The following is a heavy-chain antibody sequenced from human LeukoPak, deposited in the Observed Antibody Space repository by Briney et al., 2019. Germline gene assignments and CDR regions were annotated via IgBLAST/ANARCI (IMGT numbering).Heavy chain of an antibody. CDR1: GFTFSSYA. CDR2: TSGSGGST. Sequence: GGSLRVSCAASGFTFSSYAMSWVRQAPGKGLEWVSATSGSGGSTYYADSVKGRFTISRDNSKNTLYLQMNSLRAEDTAVYYCAKVSYYYYDSSGYFLDAFDIWGQGTMVTVSS. D-gene: IGHD3-22*01. V-gene: IGHV3-23*01. J-gene: IGHJ3*02. CDR3: AKVSYYYYDSSGYFLDAFDI.